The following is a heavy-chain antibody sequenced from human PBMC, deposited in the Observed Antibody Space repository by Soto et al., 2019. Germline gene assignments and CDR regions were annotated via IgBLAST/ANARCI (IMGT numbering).Heavy chain of an antibody. CDR1: GDSRSGYL. CDR2: IYNIGST. D-gene: IGHD2-8*02. V-gene: IGHV4-59*08. CDR3: ARHVTLPLSGTGFDS. Sequence: TETLDIARTVPGDSRSGYLWSCPRYPQGKGLEWIGYIYNIGSTNYNPSLRSRVTMSMDTSQEQFSLKLSSVTATDTAVYYCARHVTLPLSGTGFDSWAPGSLV. J-gene: IGHJ4*02.